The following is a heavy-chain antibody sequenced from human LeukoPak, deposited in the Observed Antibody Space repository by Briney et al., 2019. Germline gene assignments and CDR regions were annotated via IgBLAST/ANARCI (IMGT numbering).Heavy chain of an antibody. CDR2: IIPILGIA. D-gene: IGHD6-13*01. J-gene: IGHJ4*02. CDR3: ARVAAAPF. Sequence: GSSVKVSCKASGGTLSSYAISWVRQAPGQGLEWMGRIIPILGIANYAQRFQGRVTITADKSTSTAYMELSSLRSEDTAVYYCARVAAAPFWGQGTLVTVSS. V-gene: IGHV1-69*04. CDR1: GGTLSSYA.